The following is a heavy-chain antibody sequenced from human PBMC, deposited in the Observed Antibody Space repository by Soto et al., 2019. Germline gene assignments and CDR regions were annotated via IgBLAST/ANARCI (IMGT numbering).Heavy chain of an antibody. Sequence: VASVKVSCKASGYTFRNFGISWVRQAPGQGLEWMGWISAYNANANYAQKFQGRLTMTADTSTSTAYMGLRSLRSDDTAVYYCARENSYFDYWGQGTLVTVSS. J-gene: IGHJ4*02. CDR3: ARENSYFDY. CDR1: GYTFRNFG. CDR2: ISAYNANA. V-gene: IGHV1-18*01.